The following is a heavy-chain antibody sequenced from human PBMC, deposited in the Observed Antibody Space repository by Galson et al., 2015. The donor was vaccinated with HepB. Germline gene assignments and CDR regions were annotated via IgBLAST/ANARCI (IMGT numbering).Heavy chain of an antibody. CDR2: IYYSGST. CDR1: GGSISSGGYY. CDR3: ASRMRIAARQVMNDY. J-gene: IGHJ4*02. Sequence: TLSLTCTVSGGSISSGGYYWSWIRQHPGKGLEWIGYIYYSGSTYYNPSLKSRVTISVDTSKNQFSLKLSSVTAADTAVYYCASRMRIAARQVMNDYWGQGTLVTVSS. D-gene: IGHD6-6*01. V-gene: IGHV4-31*03.